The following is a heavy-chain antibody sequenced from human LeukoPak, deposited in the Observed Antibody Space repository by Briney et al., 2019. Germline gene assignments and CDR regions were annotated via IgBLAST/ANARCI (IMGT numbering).Heavy chain of an antibody. CDR2: IYTSGST. CDR3: ARDRVAAAGNYYYYMDV. Sequence: SETLSLTCTVSGGSISSGSYYWSWIRQPAGKGLEWIGRIYTSGSTNYNPSLKNRVTISVDTSKNQFSLKLSSVTAADTAVYYCARDRVAAAGNYYYYMDVWGKGTTVTVSS. D-gene: IGHD6-13*01. J-gene: IGHJ6*03. CDR1: GGSISSGSYY. V-gene: IGHV4-61*02.